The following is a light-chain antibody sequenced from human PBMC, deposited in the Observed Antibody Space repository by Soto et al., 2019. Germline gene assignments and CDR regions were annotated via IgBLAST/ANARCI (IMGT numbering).Light chain of an antibody. CDR1: SGDIGGYDY. CDR3: SSYTSSSTLVL. CDR2: DVI. V-gene: IGLV2-14*01. J-gene: IGLJ2*01. Sequence: QSALTQPASVSGSPGQSITISCTGTSGDIGGYDYVSWYQQNPGKAPKLMIYDVINRPSGVSDRFSGSKSGNTASLTISGLQAEDEADYYCSSYTSSSTLVLFGGGTQLTVL.